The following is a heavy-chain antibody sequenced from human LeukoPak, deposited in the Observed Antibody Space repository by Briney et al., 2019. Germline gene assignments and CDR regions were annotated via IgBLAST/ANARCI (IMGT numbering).Heavy chain of an antibody. V-gene: IGHV3-64D*06. CDR1: GSTFSSFA. CDR3: VKVAAAGIGAFDI. Sequence: GGSLRLSCSASGSTFSSFAMHWVRQAPGKGLEYISAITTNGGSTYYADSVKGRFTISRDNSKNTVYLQLSSLRAEDTAVYYCVKVAAAGIGAFDIWGQGTMVTVSS. CDR2: ITTNGGST. D-gene: IGHD6-13*01. J-gene: IGHJ3*02.